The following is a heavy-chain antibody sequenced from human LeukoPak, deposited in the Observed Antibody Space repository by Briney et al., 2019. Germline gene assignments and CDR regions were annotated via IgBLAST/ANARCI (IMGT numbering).Heavy chain of an antibody. D-gene: IGHD6-19*01. J-gene: IGHJ4*02. V-gene: IGHV1-18*01. CDR2: ISAYNGNT. Sequence: ASVKVSCKASGYTFTSYGISWVRQAPGQGLEWMGWISAYNGNTNYAQKLQGRVTMTTDTSTSTAYMELRSLRSDDTAVYYCARPYRAVAGRGVDYFDYWGQGTLVTVSS. CDR3: ARPYRAVAGRGVDYFDY. CDR1: GYTFTSYG.